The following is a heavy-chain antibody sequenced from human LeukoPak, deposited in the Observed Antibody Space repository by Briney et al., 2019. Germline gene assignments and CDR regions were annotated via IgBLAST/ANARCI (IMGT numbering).Heavy chain of an antibody. J-gene: IGHJ4*02. CDR3: ARSLSGTTAMVY. D-gene: IGHD4/OR15-4a*01. CDR2: INPSGGST. CDR1: GYTFTSYY. Sequence: ASVKVSCKASGYTFTSYYMHWVRQAPGQGLEWMGIINPSGGSTSYAQKFQGRVTMTRGMSTSTVYMELSSLRSEDTAVYYCARSLSGTTAMVYWGQGTLVTVSS. V-gene: IGHV1-46*01.